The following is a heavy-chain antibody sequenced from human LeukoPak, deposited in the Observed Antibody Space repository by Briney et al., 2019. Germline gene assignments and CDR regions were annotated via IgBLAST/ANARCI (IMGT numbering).Heavy chain of an antibody. J-gene: IGHJ4*02. CDR1: GFTFSSYA. D-gene: IGHD3-22*01. CDR3: ARCTRAYYYDSSVGY. Sequence: GGSLRLSCAASGFTFSSYAMHWVRQAPGKGLEWVAVISYDGSNKYYADSVKGRFTISRDNSKNTLYLQMNSLRAEDTAVYYCARCTRAYYYDSSVGYWGQGTPVTVSS. V-gene: IGHV3-30-3*01. CDR2: ISYDGSNK.